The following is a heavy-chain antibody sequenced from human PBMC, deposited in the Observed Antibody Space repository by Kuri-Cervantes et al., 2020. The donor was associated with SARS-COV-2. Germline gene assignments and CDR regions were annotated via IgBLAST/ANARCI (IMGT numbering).Heavy chain of an antibody. CDR1: GYFLAESS. Sequence: ASVKVSCKVSGYFLAESSIHWVRQAPGKGLEWMGRFDPDDAETNYAQDFRGRVTMTEDTSTDTAYMELRSLRSDDTAVYYCAREDWNDAGVFDYWGQGTLVTVSS. CDR2: FDPDDAET. CDR3: AREDWNDAGVFDY. D-gene: IGHD1-1*01. V-gene: IGHV1-24*01. J-gene: IGHJ4*02.